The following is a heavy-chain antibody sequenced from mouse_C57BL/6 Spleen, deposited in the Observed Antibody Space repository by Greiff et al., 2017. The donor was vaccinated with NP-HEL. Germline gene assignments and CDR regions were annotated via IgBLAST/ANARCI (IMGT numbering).Heavy chain of an antibody. CDR1: GYTFTSYW. CDR2: IYPGNSDT. CDR3: TNYGYDSAWFAY. D-gene: IGHD2-2*01. Sequence: VHVKQSGTVLARPGASVKMSCKTSGYTFTSYWMHWVKQRPGQGLEWIGAIYPGNSDTSYNQKFKGKAKLTAVTSASTAYMELSSLTNEDSAVYYCTNYGYDSAWFAYWGQGTLVTVSA. V-gene: IGHV1-5*01. J-gene: IGHJ3*01.